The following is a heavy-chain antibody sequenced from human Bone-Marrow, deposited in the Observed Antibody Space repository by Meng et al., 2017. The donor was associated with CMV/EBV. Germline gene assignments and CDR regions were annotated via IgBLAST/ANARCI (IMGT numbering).Heavy chain of an antibody. CDR2: IYYSGST. CDR1: GGSVSSGSYY. D-gene: IGHD3-16*01. J-gene: IGHJ4*02. CDR3: ARDWANEADSD. Sequence: SETLSLTCTVSGGSVSSGSYYWSWIRQPPGKGLEWIGYIYYSGSTNYNPSLKSRVTISVDTSKTQFSLKLTLLPAADTAVYYWARDWANEADSDWGQGTLVTVSS. V-gene: IGHV4-61*01.